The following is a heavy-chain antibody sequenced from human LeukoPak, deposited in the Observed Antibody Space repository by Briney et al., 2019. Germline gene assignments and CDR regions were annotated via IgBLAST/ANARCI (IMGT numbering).Heavy chain of an antibody. Sequence: SQTFSLTCAVSGDSFFWNSVAWNWIRQSPSRGLEWLGRTYYSSEWHHDYAVSVKSRINITADTFKSQFSLHLNTVTPEDTAVYYCARGLLFRGYWFDPWGQGTLVTVSS. V-gene: IGHV6-1*01. D-gene: IGHD3-10*01. CDR2: TYYSSEWHH. CDR1: GDSFFWNSVA. CDR3: ARGLLFRGYWFDP. J-gene: IGHJ5*02.